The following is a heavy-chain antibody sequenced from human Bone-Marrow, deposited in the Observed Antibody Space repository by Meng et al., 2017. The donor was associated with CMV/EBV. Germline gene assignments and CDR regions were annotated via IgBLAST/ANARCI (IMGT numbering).Heavy chain of an antibody. D-gene: IGHD2-2*01. CDR1: GGSVSSGSYY. CDR2: IYYSGST. Sequence: GSLRLSCTVSGGSVSSGSYYWSWIRQPPGKGPEWIGYIYYSGSTNYNPSLKSRVTISVDTSKNQFSLKLSSVTAADTAVYYCARDSWVVSRLGMDVWGQGTTVTVSS. J-gene: IGHJ6*02. CDR3: ARDSWVVSRLGMDV. V-gene: IGHV4-61*01.